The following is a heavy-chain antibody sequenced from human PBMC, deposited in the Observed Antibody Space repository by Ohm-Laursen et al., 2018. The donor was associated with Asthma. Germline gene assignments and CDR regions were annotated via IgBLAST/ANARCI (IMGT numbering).Heavy chain of an antibody. J-gene: IGHJ6*02. V-gene: IGHV3-21*01. CDR3: AKGHSEWLDRYYGMDV. CDR2: ISGSSRYI. CDR1: GFPFSAYT. D-gene: IGHD5-12*01. Sequence: SLRLSCTASGFPFSAYTMTWVRQAPGKGLEWVSSISGSSRYIYYTDSVKDRFTISRDNAKRSLYLQMNSLRAEDTAVYYCAKGHSEWLDRYYGMDVWGQGTTVTVSS.